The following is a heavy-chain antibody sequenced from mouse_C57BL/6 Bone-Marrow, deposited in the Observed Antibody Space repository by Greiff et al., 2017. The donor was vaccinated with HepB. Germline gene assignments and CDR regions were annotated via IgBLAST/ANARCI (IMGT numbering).Heavy chain of an antibody. CDR3: ERGYGSTL. CDR1: GYTFTSYW. V-gene: IGHV1-64*01. J-gene: IGHJ2*01. CDR2: IHPNSGST. Sequence: VQLKESGAELVKPGASVKLSCKASGYTFTSYWMHWVKQRPGQGLEWIGMIHPNSGSTNYNEKFKSKATLTVDKSSSTAYMQLSSLTSEDSAVYYGERGYGSTLWGQGTTLTVSS. D-gene: IGHD1-1*01.